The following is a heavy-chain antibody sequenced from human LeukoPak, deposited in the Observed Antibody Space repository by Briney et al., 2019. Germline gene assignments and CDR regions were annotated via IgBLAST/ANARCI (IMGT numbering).Heavy chain of an antibody. Sequence: PGESLRLSCAASGFTFTSHSLNWVRQAPGKGLEWVSSISSSSYIYYADSVKGRFTISRDNAKNSLYLQMNSLRAEDTAVYYCAKYSSGPHTIDYWGQGTLVTVSS. V-gene: IGHV3-21*01. J-gene: IGHJ4*02. CDR1: GFTFTSHS. D-gene: IGHD6-19*01. CDR3: AKYSSGPHTIDY. CDR2: ISSSSYI.